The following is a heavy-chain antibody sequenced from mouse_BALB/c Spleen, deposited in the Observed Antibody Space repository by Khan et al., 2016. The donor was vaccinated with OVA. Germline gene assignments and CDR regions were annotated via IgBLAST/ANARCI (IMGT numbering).Heavy chain of an antibody. CDR3: ARECYAAFSY. CDR1: RYTFTDYI. Sequence: QVQLQQPGPEVVKPGASLKVSCKASRYTFTDYIIGWVKQSTRQGLEWIGDIFPGSDTPYYNEKFKDKATLTADITSNAAYMQLSSLTSEDSAVDCCARECYAAFSYWGQGTLVTVSA. V-gene: IGHV1-77*01. CDR2: IFPGSDTP. D-gene: IGHD2-12*01. J-gene: IGHJ3*01.